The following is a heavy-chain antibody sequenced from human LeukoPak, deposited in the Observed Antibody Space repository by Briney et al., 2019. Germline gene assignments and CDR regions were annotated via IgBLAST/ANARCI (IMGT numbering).Heavy chain of an antibody. Sequence: SETLSLTCTVSGGSISSNYWSWIRQPPGKGLEWIGSIYYSGSTYYNPSLKSRVTISVDTSKNQFSLKLSSVTAADTAVYYCARGDCSGGSCYLFDYWGQGALVTVSS. D-gene: IGHD2-15*01. CDR1: GGSISSNY. J-gene: IGHJ4*02. CDR3: ARGDCSGGSCYLFDY. V-gene: IGHV4-59*05. CDR2: IYYSGST.